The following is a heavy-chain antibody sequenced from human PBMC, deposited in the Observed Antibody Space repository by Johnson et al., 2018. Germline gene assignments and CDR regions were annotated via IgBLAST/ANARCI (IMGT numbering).Heavy chain of an antibody. V-gene: IGHV3-15*01. CDR3: APGTTGRYSKNAFNI. Sequence: VQLVQSGGGVVQPGRSLRLSCVASGFTFSRHGMHWIRQAPGKGLEWVARVISKADGGTTYYAAPVKGRFAVSRDDSMNTVSLQMNSRNSEDTAVYYCAPGTTGRYSKNAFNIWGQGTIVTVSS. CDR2: VISKADGGTT. J-gene: IGHJ3*02. CDR1: GFTFSRHG. D-gene: IGHD1-14*01.